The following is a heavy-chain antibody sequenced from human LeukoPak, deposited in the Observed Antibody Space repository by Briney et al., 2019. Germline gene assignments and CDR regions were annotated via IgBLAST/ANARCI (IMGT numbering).Heavy chain of an antibody. CDR2: MNPNSGNT. CDR3: ARGYSYDSSGYYYVDAFDI. Sequence: ASVKVSCKASGYTFTSYDINWVRQATGLGLEWMGWMNPNSGNTGYAQKFQGRVTMTRNTSISTAYMELSSLRSEDTAVYYCARGYSYDSSGYYYVDAFDIWGQGTMVTVSS. V-gene: IGHV1-8*01. CDR1: GYTFTSYD. J-gene: IGHJ3*02. D-gene: IGHD3-22*01.